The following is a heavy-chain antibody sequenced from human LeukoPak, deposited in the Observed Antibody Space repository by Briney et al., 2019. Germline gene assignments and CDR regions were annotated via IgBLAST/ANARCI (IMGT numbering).Heavy chain of an antibody. J-gene: IGHJ4*02. CDR2: INSDGSST. V-gene: IGHV3-74*01. CDR3: ARDLTTGYCSGGSCYTTQAEGFDY. CDR1: GFTFSSYW. D-gene: IGHD2-15*01. Sequence: PGGSLRLSCAASGFTFSSYWMHWVRQAPGKGLVWVSRINSDGSSTSYADSVKGRFTISRDNAKNTLYLQMNSLRAEDTAVYYCARDLTTGYCSGGSCYTTQAEGFDYWGQGTLVTVSS.